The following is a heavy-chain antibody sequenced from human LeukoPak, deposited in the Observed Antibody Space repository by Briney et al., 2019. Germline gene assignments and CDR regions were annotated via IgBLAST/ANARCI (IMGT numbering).Heavy chain of an antibody. CDR1: GFTVSSNY. V-gene: IGHV3-53*01. CDR2: SYSGGST. Sequence: RAGGSLRLSCAASGFTVSSNYMSWVRQAPGKGLEWVSVSYSGGSTYYADSVRGRFTTSRDNSKNTLYLQMNSLGAEDTAVYYCARVSYYDSSGYYFLSYIDYWGQGTLVTVSS. D-gene: IGHD3-22*01. CDR3: ARVSYYDSSGYYFLSYIDY. J-gene: IGHJ4*02.